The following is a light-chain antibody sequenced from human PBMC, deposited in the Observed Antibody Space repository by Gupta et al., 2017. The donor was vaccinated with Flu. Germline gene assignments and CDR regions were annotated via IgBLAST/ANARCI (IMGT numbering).Light chain of an antibody. V-gene: IGLV2-8*01. CDR1: TKDIIYYGT. CDR2: EGT. Sequence: VTTKDIIYYGTVSWHHQPPADSHRLMIYEGTRRSAGVPDRFSVSNAGTTASLTVSGRTEEEEADYYYAADAGNNNWVFGGGTKLTVL. CDR3: AADAGNNNWV. J-gene: IGLJ3*02.